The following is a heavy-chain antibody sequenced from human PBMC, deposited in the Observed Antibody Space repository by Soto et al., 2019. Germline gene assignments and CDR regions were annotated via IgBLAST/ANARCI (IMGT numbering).Heavy chain of an antibody. J-gene: IGHJ6*02. D-gene: IGHD2-21*02. CDR3: ARERHGDSYHHLDV. CDR2: IYHSGST. V-gene: IGHV4-4*02. Sequence: PSETLSLTCAVSGGSISSSNWWSWVRQSPGKGLEWIGEIYHSGSTNYKSSLRGRVTISVDKSNNQFSLRMRYVTAADTAVYYCARERHGDSYHHLDVWGQGTTVTVSS. CDR1: GGSISSSNW.